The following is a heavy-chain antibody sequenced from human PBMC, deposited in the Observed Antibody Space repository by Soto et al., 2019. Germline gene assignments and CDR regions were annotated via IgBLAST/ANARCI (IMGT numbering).Heavy chain of an antibody. J-gene: IGHJ5*02. D-gene: IGHD2-2*01. CDR1: GGTFSSYS. V-gene: IGHV1-69*02. Sequence: QVQLVQSGAEVKKPGSSVKVSCEASGGTFSSYSFSWVRQAPGQGLEWMGRVIPILGMANYAQKFQGRVTIAADKSTSTVDMGMSSLRSEDTAVYYCARGGAVVVPGAVDRHDWFDPWGQGTLVTVSS. CDR3: ARGGAVVVPGAVDRHDWFDP. CDR2: VIPILGMA.